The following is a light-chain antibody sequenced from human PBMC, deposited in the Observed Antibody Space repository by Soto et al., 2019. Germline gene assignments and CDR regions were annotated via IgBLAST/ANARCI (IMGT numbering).Light chain of an antibody. CDR1: QTISNY. V-gene: IGKV1-39*01. J-gene: IGKJ5*01. CDR3: QQTYSTPIT. Sequence: DIQMTQSPSSLSAFVGDRVTITCRARQTISNYLNWYQQRPGKAPHLLIYSSSSLQSGVPPRFSGSGSGTDFTLTISSLLPEDFATYYCQQTYSTPITFGQGTQLEIK. CDR2: SSS.